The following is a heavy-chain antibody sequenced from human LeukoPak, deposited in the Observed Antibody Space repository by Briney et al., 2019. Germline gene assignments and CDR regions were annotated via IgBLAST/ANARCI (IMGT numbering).Heavy chain of an antibody. J-gene: IGHJ6*03. V-gene: IGHV4-34*01. CDR3: ARVVGYYDFWSGYYMRDYYYYMDV. CDR1: GGSFSGYY. Sequence: SETLSLTCAVYGGSFSGYYWSWIRQPPGKGLEWIGEINHSGSTNYNPSLKSRVTISVDTSKNQFSLKLSSVTAADTAVYYCARVVGYYDFWSGYYMRDYYYYMDVWGKGTTVTVSS. D-gene: IGHD3-3*01. CDR2: INHSGST.